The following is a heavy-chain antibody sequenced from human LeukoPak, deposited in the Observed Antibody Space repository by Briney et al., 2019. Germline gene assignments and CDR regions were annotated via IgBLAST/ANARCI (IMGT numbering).Heavy chain of an antibody. V-gene: IGHV1-69*04. CDR3: ASPLEDIVVVPAAHPEYYYYYGMDV. J-gene: IGHJ6*02. CDR2: IIPIFGIA. CDR1: GGTFSSYA. Sequence: SVKVSCKASGGTFSSYAFSWVRQAPGQGLEWMGRIIPIFGIANYAQKFQGRVTITADKSTSTAYMELSSLRSEDTAVYYCASPLEDIVVVPAAHPEYYYYYGMDVWGQGTTVTVSS. D-gene: IGHD2-2*01.